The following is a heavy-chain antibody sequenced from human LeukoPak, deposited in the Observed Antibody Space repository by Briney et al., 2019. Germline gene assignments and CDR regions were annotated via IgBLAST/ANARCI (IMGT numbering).Heavy chain of an antibody. J-gene: IGHJ6*02. CDR2: INHSGST. V-gene: IGHV4-34*01. D-gene: IGHD4-11*01. CDR1: GGSFSGCY. Sequence: PSETLSLTCAVYGGSFSGCYRSWIRQPPGKGLEWIGEINHSGSTNYNPSLKSRVTISVDTSKNQFSLKLSSVTAADTAVYYCAGYSNPYYYYYYGMDVWGQGTTVTVSS. CDR3: AGYSNPYYYYYYGMDV.